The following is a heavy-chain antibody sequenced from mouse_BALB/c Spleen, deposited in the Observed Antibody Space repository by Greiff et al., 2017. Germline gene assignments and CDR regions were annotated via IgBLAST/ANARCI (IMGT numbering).Heavy chain of an antibody. CDR2: ISYDGSN. J-gene: IGHJ3*01. Sequence: EVQLQESGPGLVKPSQSLSLTCSVTGYSITSGYYWNWIRQFPGNKLEWMGYISYDGSNNYNPSLKNRISITRDTSKNQFFLKLNSVTTEDTATYYCARDRDYGSSYWFAYWGQGTLVTVSA. V-gene: IGHV3-6*02. D-gene: IGHD1-1*01. CDR1: GYSITSGYY. CDR3: ARDRDYGSSYWFAY.